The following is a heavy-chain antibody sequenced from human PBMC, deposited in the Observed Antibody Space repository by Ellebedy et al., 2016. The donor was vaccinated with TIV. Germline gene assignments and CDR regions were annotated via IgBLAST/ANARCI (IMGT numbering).Heavy chain of an antibody. D-gene: IGHD6-13*01. CDR3: ARDGNSWYGDGFDI. V-gene: IGHV4-59*01. CDR2: IYYNGST. J-gene: IGHJ3*02. CDR1: GGSISSYY. Sequence: PSETLSLTCIVSGGSISSYYWSWIRQPPGKGLEWIVYIYYNGSTNYNPSLKSRVTISVDTSKNQFSLKLSSVTASDTAVYYCARDGNSWYGDGFDIWGQGTMVTVSS.